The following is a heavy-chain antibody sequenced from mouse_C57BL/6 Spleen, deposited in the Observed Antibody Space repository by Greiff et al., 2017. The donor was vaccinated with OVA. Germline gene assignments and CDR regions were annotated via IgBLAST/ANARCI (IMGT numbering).Heavy chain of an antibody. J-gene: IGHJ2*01. CDR3: ARRGYDYFGY. Sequence: QVQLQQPGAELVRPGSSVKLSCKASGYTFTSYWMDWVKQRPGQGLEWIGNIYPSDSETHYNQKFKDKATLTVDKSSSTAYMQLSSLTSEDSAVYNCARRGYDYFGYWGQGTTLTVAS. CDR1: GYTFTSYW. D-gene: IGHD2-10*02. V-gene: IGHV1-61*01. CDR2: IYPSDSET.